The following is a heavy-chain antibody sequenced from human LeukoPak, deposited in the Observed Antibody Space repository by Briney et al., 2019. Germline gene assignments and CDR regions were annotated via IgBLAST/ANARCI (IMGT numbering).Heavy chain of an antibody. J-gene: IGHJ3*02. V-gene: IGHV3-53*01. Sequence: GGSLRLSCAASGFTVSSTHMVWVCQAPGKGLEWVSVIYTGGNSYYAGSVQGRFIISRDISKNTLYLQMNSLRAEDSALYYCARGGRGSAAVVAPRSFDIWGQGTMVTVSS. CDR2: IYTGGNS. CDR1: GFTVSSTH. CDR3: ARGGRGSAAVVAPRSFDI. D-gene: IGHD3-22*01.